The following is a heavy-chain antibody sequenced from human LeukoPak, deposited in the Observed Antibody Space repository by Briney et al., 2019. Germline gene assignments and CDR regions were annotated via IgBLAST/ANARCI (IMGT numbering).Heavy chain of an antibody. J-gene: IGHJ4*02. D-gene: IGHD3-10*01. CDR3: ARDGSGSYKGFYYFDY. Sequence: SETLSLTCAVSGGSISNSNWWSWVRQPPGKGLEWIGEIYHSGSTNYNPSLKSRVTISVDKSKNQFSLKLSSVTAADTAVYYCARDGSGSYKGFYYFDYWGQGTLVTVSS. V-gene: IGHV4-4*02. CDR2: IYHSGST. CDR1: GGSISNSNW.